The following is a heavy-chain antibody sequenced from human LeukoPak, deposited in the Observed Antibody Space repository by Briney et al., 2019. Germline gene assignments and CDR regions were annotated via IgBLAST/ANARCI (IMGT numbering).Heavy chain of an antibody. V-gene: IGHV4-34*01. CDR1: GGSFSGYY. D-gene: IGHD5-12*01. Sequence: PSETLSLTCAVYGGSFSGYYWSWIRQPPGKGLEWIGEINHSGSTNYNPSLKSRVTISVDTSKNQFSLKPSSVTAADTAVYYCARGGYENYYMDVWGKGTTVTVSS. CDR2: INHSGST. J-gene: IGHJ6*03. CDR3: ARGGYENYYMDV.